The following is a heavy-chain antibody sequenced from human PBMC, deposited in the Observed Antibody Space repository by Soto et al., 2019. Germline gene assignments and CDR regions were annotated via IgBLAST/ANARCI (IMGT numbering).Heavy chain of an antibody. CDR1: GGSISSNNW. Sequence: SETLSLTCAGSGGSISSNNWWSWARQPPGKGLEWIGEIYHTGSTSYNSSLRSRVTISVDKSKNQFSLNLISVTAADTAVYYCAVQSLVVRFLGFDLWGQGTMVTVSS. CDR2: IYHTGST. J-gene: IGHJ3*01. D-gene: IGHD3-3*01. CDR3: AVQSLVVRFLGFDL. V-gene: IGHV4-4*02.